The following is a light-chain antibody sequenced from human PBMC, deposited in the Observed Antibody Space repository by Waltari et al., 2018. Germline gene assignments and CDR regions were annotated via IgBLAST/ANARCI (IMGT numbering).Light chain of an antibody. CDR2: WAS. Sequence: DIVLTQSPDSLAVSLGGRCPINYKSTQIVLYSSNNKNYLAWYQQKPGQPPKLLIYWASTREDGVPDRFSGSGSGTDFTLTISSLQAEDVAVYYCQQYYSTPLTFGQGTKVEIK. CDR1: QIVLYSSNNKNY. J-gene: IGKJ1*01. V-gene: IGKV4-1*01. CDR3: QQYYSTPLT.